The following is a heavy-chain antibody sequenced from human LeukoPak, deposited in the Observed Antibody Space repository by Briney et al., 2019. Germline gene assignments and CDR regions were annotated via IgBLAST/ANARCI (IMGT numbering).Heavy chain of an antibody. CDR2: ISSSSSYI. Sequence: GGSLRLSCAASGFTFSSYSMNWVRQAPGKGLEWVSSISSSSSYIYYADSVKGRFTISRDNSKNTLYLQMNSLTTEDTAVYYCARGGGELGSGSLDYWGQGTLVTVSS. V-gene: IGHV3-21*01. CDR3: ARGGGELGSGSLDY. J-gene: IGHJ4*02. CDR1: GFTFSSYS. D-gene: IGHD3-10*01.